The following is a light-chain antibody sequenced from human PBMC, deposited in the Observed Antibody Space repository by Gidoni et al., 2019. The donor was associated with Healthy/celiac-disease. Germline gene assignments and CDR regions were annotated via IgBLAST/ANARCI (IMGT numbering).Light chain of an antibody. Sequence: QSALTQPASVSGSPGQSLTISCTGTSSDVGSYNLVSWYQQHPGKAPKLMIYEGSKRPSGVSNRFSGSKSGNTASLTISGLQAEDEADYYCCSYAGSSTGVVFGGGTKLTVL. CDR3: CSYAGSSTGVV. J-gene: IGLJ2*01. V-gene: IGLV2-23*01. CDR2: EGS. CDR1: SSDVGSYNL.